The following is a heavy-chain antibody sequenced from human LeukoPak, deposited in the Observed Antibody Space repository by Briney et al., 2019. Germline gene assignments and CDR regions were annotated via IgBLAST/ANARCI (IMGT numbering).Heavy chain of an antibody. CDR2: IHYSGST. CDR1: GGSITNYY. CDR3: ARASITYYYYYYMGV. J-gene: IGHJ6*03. Sequence: SETLSLTCTVSGGSITNYYWTWIRQPPGKGLEWIGYIHYSGSTNYNPSLKSRVTISVDTSKNQFSLKLSSVTAADTAVYYCARASITYYYYYYMGVWGKGTTVTVSS. V-gene: IGHV4-59*01. D-gene: IGHD1-14*01.